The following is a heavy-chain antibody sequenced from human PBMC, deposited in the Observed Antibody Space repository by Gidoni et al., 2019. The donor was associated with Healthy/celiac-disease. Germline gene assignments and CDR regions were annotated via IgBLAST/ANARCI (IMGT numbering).Heavy chain of an antibody. CDR1: GFSLSTSGMC. CDR3: ARMDLRVLRFGETDY. D-gene: IGHD3-10*01. Sequence: QVTLRESGPALVKPTQTLTLTCTFSGFSLSTSGMCVSWIRQPPGKALEWLARIDWDDDKYYSTSLKTRLTISKDTSKNQVVLTMTNMDPVDTATYYCARMDLRVLRFGETDYWGQGTLVTVSS. J-gene: IGHJ4*02. CDR2: IDWDDDK. V-gene: IGHV2-70*15.